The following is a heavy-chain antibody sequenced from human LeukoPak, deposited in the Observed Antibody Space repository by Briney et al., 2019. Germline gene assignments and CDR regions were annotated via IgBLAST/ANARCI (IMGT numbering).Heavy chain of an antibody. CDR3: AGRIPQYYGYDY. V-gene: IGHV3-30*04. J-gene: IGHJ4*02. Sequence: GGSLRLSCAASGFTFSSYAMHWVRQAPGKGLEWVAVISYDGSNKYYADSVKGRFTISRDNSKNTLYLQMNSLRAEGTAVYYCAGRIPQYYGYDYWGQGTLVTVSS. CDR2: ISYDGSNK. CDR1: GFTFSSYA. D-gene: IGHD3-10*01.